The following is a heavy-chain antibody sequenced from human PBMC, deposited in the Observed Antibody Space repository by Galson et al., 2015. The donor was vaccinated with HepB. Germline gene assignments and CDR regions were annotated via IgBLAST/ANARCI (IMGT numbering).Heavy chain of an antibody. Sequence: SVKVSCKASGYTFTSYAMHWVRQAPGQRLEWMGWINAGNGNTKYSQKFQGRVTITRDTSASTAYMELSSLRSEDTAVYYCARDLAGSSGWSYYYYYGMDVWGQGTTVTVSS. D-gene: IGHD6-19*01. CDR1: GYTFTSYA. V-gene: IGHV1-3*01. CDR3: ARDLAGSSGWSYYYYYGMDV. CDR2: INAGNGNT. J-gene: IGHJ6*02.